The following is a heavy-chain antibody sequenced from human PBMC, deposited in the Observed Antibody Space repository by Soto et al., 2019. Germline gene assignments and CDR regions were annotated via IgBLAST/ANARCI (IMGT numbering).Heavy chain of an antibody. CDR2: ISGSGDNT. J-gene: IGHJ4*02. CDR1: KFTFSTYA. Sequence: EVQLLESGGGLVQRGGSLRLSCAASKFTFSTYAMTWVRQAPGKGLEWVSDISGSGDNTYYADSVKGRFTISRDNSKNTLYLQRNSLRAEDTAVYYCAKDKVHCTGTRCARYFEKWGRGTMVSVSS. CDR3: AKDKVHCTGTRCARYFEK. V-gene: IGHV3-23*01. D-gene: IGHD2-8*02.